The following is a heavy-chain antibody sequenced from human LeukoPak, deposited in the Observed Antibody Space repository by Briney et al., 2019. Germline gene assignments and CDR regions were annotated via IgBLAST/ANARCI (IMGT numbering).Heavy chain of an antibody. CDR3: ARRSEYSSSSGLNY. J-gene: IGHJ4*02. CDR1: GGSFNGYY. D-gene: IGHD6-6*01. Sequence: SETLSLTCAGQGGSFNGYYWNWIRQAPGKGLEWIGEINQSGNINYNTSLKSRVTMSVDTSKNQFSLNLISLTAADTAVYYCARRSEYSSSSGLNYWGQGTLVTVSS. V-gene: IGHV4-34*01. CDR2: INQSGNI.